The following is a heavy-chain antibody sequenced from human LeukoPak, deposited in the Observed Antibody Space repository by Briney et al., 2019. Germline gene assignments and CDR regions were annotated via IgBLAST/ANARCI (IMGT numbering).Heavy chain of an antibody. J-gene: IGHJ4*02. CDR1: GFTFSTYP. V-gene: IGHV3-64D*06. CDR3: VRVLSGSYDY. D-gene: IGHD1-26*01. Sequence: GGSLRLSCSASGFTFSTYPMHWVRQAPGKGLEYVSGISTNGGSTYYADSVKGRFTIPRDNSKNTLYLHMSSLRAEDTAVYYCVRVLSGSYDYWGQGTLVTVSS. CDR2: ISTNGGST.